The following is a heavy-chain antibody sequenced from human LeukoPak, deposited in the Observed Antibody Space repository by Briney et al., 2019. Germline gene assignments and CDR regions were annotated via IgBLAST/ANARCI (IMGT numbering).Heavy chain of an antibody. Sequence: ASVKVSCKASGYTFTGYYMHWVRQAPGQGLEWMGWISAYRGNTNYAQKFQGRVTMTTDTSTSTAYMELRSLRSDDTALYFCARFEAFVWGSYRYTRTYFDYWGQGTPVTVSS. J-gene: IGHJ4*02. D-gene: IGHD3-16*02. V-gene: IGHV1-18*04. CDR3: ARFEAFVWGSYRYTRTYFDY. CDR2: ISAYRGNT. CDR1: GYTFTGYY.